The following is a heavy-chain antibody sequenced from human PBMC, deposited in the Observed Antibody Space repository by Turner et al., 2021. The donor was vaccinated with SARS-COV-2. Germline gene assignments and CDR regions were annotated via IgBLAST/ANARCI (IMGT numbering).Heavy chain of an antibody. J-gene: IGHJ3*02. Sequence: EVQLVESGGGLVQPGRSLRLSCAASGFTFDDYAMHWVRQAPGKGLEWVSGISWNSGSIGYADSVKGRFTISRDNDKNSLYLKMNSLGAEDTALYYCAKVRRFAFDIWGQGTMVTISS. CDR1: GFTFDDYA. V-gene: IGHV3-9*01. CDR2: ISWNSGSI. CDR3: AKVRRFAFDI.